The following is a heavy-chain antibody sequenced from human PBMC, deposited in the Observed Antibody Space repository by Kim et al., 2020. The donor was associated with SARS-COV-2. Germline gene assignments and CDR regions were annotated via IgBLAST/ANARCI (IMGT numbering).Heavy chain of an antibody. CDR2: ISYDGSNK. V-gene: IGHV3-33*05. D-gene: IGHD3-10*01. J-gene: IGHJ4*02. CDR3: ARGYEWFGELFPYYFDY. CDR1: GFTFSSYG. Sequence: GWSLRLSCAASGFTFSSYGMHWVRQAPGKGLEWVAVISYDGSNKYYADSVKGRFTISRDNSKNTLYLQMNSLRAEDTAVYYCARGYEWFGELFPYYFDYWGQGTLVTVSS.